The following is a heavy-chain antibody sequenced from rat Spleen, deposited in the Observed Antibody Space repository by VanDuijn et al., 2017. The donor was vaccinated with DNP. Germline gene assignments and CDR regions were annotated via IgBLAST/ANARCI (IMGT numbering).Heavy chain of an antibody. CDR1: GFTFSGNY. Sequence: EVQLVESGGGLVQPGRSIKLSCAGSGFTFSGNYMAWVRQAPTKGLEWVASITYDGVGTYYRDSVKGRFTISRDISKTSLYLQMNSLKSEDTATYYCSTGRGGPDYWGQGVMVTVSS. V-gene: IGHV5-20*01. J-gene: IGHJ2*01. CDR2: ITYDGVGT. CDR3: STGRGGPDY. D-gene: IGHD1-11*01.